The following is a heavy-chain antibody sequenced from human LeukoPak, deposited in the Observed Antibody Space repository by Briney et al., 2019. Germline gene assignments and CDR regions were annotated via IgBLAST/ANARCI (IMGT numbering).Heavy chain of an antibody. D-gene: IGHD3-3*01. Sequence: ASVKVSCKASGDTFTGYYMHWVRQAPGQGLEWMGWINPNSGGTNYAQKFQGRVTMTRDTSISTAYMELSRLRSDDTAVYYCARDLGYDFWSGYYFELTYWGQGTLVTVSS. V-gene: IGHV1-2*02. CDR1: GDTFTGYY. CDR2: INPNSGGT. CDR3: ARDLGYDFWSGYYFELTY. J-gene: IGHJ4*02.